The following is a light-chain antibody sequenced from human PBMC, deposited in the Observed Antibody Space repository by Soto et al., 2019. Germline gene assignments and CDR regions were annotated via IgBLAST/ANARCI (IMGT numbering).Light chain of an antibody. J-gene: IGLJ2*01. Sequence: QSVLTQPASVSGSPGQSITISCTGTSSDVGSYNSVSWYQQHPGKAPKLMIYEASKRPSGVSNRFSGSKSVNTASLTISGLQAEDEADYYCCSFAAYVVFGGGTKLTVL. V-gene: IGLV2-23*01. CDR1: SSDVGSYNS. CDR3: CSFAAYVV. CDR2: EAS.